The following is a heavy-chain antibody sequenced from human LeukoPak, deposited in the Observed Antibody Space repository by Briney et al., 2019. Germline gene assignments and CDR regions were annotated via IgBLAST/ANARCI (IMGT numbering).Heavy chain of an antibody. CDR1: GGSISSYY. J-gene: IGHJ4*02. CDR3: ARGDGDYGLIDY. Sequence: SETLSLTCTVSGGSISSYYWSWIRQPPGKGLEWIGYIYYSGSTNYNPSLKSRVTISVDTSKNQFSLKLSSVTAADTAVYYCARGDGDYGLIDYLGQGTLVTVSS. D-gene: IGHD4-17*01. V-gene: IGHV4-59*01. CDR2: IYYSGST.